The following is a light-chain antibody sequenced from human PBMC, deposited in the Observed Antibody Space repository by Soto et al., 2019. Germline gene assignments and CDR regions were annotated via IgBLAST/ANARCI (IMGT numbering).Light chain of an antibody. CDR1: QSVRSS. V-gene: IGKV3-15*01. Sequence: ETVMTQSPDTLSVSPGQRATLSCRASQSVRSSLAWYQQKPGQAPRLLIYGASTRAPDIPPRFSGSGSGTEFTLAIDSLQSEDFAVYYCQQYAFWLYTFGQATKVDI. CDR2: GAS. J-gene: IGKJ2*01. CDR3: QQYAFWLYT.